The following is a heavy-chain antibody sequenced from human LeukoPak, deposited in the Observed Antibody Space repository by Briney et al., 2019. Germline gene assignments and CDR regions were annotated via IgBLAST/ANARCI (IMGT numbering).Heavy chain of an antibody. D-gene: IGHD3-3*01. CDR1: GFTFSSYS. CDR2: ISSSSSYI. J-gene: IGHJ4*02. CDR3: ARDDRFLEWLDFDY. Sequence: GGSLRLSCAASGFTFSSYSMNWVRQAPGKGLEWVSSISSSSSYIYYADSVKGRFTISRDNAKNSLYLQMNSLRAEDTAVYYCARDDRFLEWLDFDYWGQGTLVTVSS. V-gene: IGHV3-21*04.